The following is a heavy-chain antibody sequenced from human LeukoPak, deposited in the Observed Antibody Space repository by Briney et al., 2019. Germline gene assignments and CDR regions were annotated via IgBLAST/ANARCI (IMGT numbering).Heavy chain of an antibody. CDR2: IKKDGSET. V-gene: IGHV3-7*01. J-gene: IGHJ4*02. D-gene: IGHD4-11*01. Sequence: GGSLRPSCAASGFTFSSSWMSWVRQAPGKGLEWVANIKKDGSETYYVDSVKGRFTISRDNAKNSLYLQMNSLRAEDTAVYYCARVDYPFDYWGQGTLVTVSS. CDR3: ARVDYPFDY. CDR1: GFTFSSSW.